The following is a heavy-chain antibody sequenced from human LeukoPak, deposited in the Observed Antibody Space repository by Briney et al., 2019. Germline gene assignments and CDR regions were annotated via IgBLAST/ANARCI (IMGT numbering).Heavy chain of an antibody. Sequence: GGSLRLSCAASGFTFSSYGMHWVRQAPGKGLEWVAVISYDGSNKYYADSVKGRFTISRDNSKNTLYLQMNSLRAEDTAVYYCAKSGGIAAAGLGSWGQGTLVTVSS. J-gene: IGHJ5*02. CDR3: AKSGGIAAAGLGS. CDR1: GFTFSSYG. CDR2: ISYDGSNK. D-gene: IGHD6-13*01. V-gene: IGHV3-30*18.